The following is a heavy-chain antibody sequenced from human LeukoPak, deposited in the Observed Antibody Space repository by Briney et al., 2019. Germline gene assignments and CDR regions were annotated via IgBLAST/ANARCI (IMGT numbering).Heavy chain of an antibody. CDR3: TRENDILTGPYFDP. J-gene: IGHJ5*02. V-gene: IGHV3-49*03. D-gene: IGHD3-9*01. CDR2: IRSKAYGGTT. CDR1: GFTFGDYA. Sequence: GRSLRLSCTASGFTFGDYAMSWFRQAPGKGLEWVGSIRSKAYGGTTEYAASVKGRFTISRDDSKSIAYLQMNSLKTEDTAVYYCTRENDILTGPYFDPWGQGTLVTVSS.